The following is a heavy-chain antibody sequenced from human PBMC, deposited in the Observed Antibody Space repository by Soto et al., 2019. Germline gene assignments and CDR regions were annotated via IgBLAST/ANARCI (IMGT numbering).Heavy chain of an antibody. CDR1: GFTFRSYG. D-gene: IGHD1-26*01. CDR3: ANLGVGGTYGGLDQ. V-gene: IGHV3-30*18. CDR2: ISYDGGNK. J-gene: IGHJ4*02. Sequence: QVQLVESGGGVVQPGRSLRLSCAASGFTFRSYGMHWVRQAPGKGLEWVAIISYDGGNKYYADSVKGRFTISRDNSKNTLYLQMNSLRPEDTAGYYCANLGVGGTYGGLDQWGQGTMVTVSS.